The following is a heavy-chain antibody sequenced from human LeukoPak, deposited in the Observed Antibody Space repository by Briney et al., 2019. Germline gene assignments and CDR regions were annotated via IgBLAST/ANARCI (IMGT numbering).Heavy chain of an antibody. CDR2: IYYSGSTT. V-gene: IGHV4-59*08. CDR1: GGSISRYY. CDR3: ATGFSNLIWYFDL. D-gene: IGHD1-14*01. Sequence: SETLSLTCTVSGGSISRYYWGWIRQPPGKGLEWIGHIYYSGSTTIYNPSLKSRVTLSVDRTKNQFSLNLTSVTAADTAVYYCATGFSNLIWYFDLWGRGTLVTVSS. J-gene: IGHJ2*01.